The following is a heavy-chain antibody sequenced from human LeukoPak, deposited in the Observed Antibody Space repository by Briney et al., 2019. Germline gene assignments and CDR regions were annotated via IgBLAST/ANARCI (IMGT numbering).Heavy chain of an antibody. CDR1: GFTFSSYA. Sequence: GGSLRLSCAASGFTFSSYAMHWVRQAPGKGLEYVSAISSNGGSTYYVNSVKGRFTISRDNSKNTLYLQMGSLRAEDMAVYYCARGYCSSTSCPPFDPWGQGTLVTVSS. V-gene: IGHV3-64*01. J-gene: IGHJ5*02. CDR2: ISSNGGST. D-gene: IGHD2-2*01. CDR3: ARGYCSSTSCPPFDP.